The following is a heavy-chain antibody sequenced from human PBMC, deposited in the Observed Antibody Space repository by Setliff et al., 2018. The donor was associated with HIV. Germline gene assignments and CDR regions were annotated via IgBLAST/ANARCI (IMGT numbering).Heavy chain of an antibody. V-gene: IGHV1-69*01. J-gene: IGHJ5*02. CDR1: FFPFSRYA. CDR3: ARGTGYGSGSYYRVFWFDP. D-gene: IGHD3-10*01. CDR2: IIPIFGTA. Sequence: SFPSSFFPFSRYAISWVRQAPGRGLEWMGGIIPIFGTANYAQKFQGRVTITADESTSTAYMELSSRRSEDTAVYYCARGTGYGSGSYYRVFWFDPWGQGTLVTVSS.